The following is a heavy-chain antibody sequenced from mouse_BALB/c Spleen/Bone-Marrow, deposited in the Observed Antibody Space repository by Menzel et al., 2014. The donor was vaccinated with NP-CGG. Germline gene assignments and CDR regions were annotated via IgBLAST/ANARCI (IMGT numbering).Heavy chain of an antibody. V-gene: IGHV1-7*01. CDR1: GYTFTSYW. CDR2: INPSTDYT. Sequence: QVQLQQPGAELAKPGASVKMSCKASGYTFTSYWMHWVKQRPGQGLEWIGYINPSTDYTEYNQKFKDKATLTADKSSSTAYMQLSTPASEDSAVYYCATSPDPAMDYWGQGTSVTVSS. J-gene: IGHJ4*01. CDR3: ATSPDPAMDY.